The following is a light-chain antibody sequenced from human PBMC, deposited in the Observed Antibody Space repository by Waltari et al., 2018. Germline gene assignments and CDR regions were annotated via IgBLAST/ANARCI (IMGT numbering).Light chain of an antibody. J-gene: IGKJ4*01. V-gene: IGKV3-15*01. CDR1: QSVGSK. CDR3: QQYNDWPPLT. CDR2: DTS. Sequence: ETVMTQSPATLSVYPGDGATLSCRASQSVGSKLAWYQQKPGQAPRLLIYDTSTRATGIPARFSGGGSGTEFTLTISSLQSEDFALYFCQQYNDWPPLTFGGGTKVEIK.